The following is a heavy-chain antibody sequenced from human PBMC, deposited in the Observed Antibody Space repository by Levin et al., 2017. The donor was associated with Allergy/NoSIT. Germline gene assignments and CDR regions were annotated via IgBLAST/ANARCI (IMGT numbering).Heavy chain of an antibody. D-gene: IGHD6-19*01. CDR2: IRSEAHGGTS. CDR1: GFNFADYA. J-gene: IGHJ5*02. V-gene: IGHV3-49*03. Sequence: PGGSLRLSCSASGFNFADYATSWFRQTPGKGLEWVGFIRSEAHGGTSELAASVKGRFTLSRDESKSIAYLQMNNLKIEDTAVYYCSRPIAVAYMHFDPWGQGTLVTVAS. CDR3: SRPIAVAYMHFDP.